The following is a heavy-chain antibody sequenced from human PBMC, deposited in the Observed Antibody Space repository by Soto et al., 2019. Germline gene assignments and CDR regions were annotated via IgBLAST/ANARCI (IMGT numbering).Heavy chain of an antibody. CDR3: ARDGVQLWSRVYYYLYYGMDV. J-gene: IGHJ6*02. D-gene: IGHD5-18*01. Sequence: LRLSCAASGFTFSSYAMHWVRQAPGKGLEWVAVISYDGSNKYYADSVKGRFTISRDNSKNTLYLQMNSLRAEDTAVYYCARDGVQLWSRVYYYLYYGMDVWGQGNPGHRLL. V-gene: IGHV3-30-3*01. CDR2: ISYDGSNK. CDR1: GFTFSSYA.